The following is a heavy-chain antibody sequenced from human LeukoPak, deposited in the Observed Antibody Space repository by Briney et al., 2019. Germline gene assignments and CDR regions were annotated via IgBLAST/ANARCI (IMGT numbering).Heavy chain of an antibody. Sequence: ASVKVSCKASGYTFTIYGISWVRQAPGQGREWMGWISAYNGNTNYAQKLQGRVTMTTDTSTSTDYVELRSLRSDDTAVYYCAREPTSYYYDSYGYYTRDYFDYWGQGTLVTVSS. CDR2: ISAYNGNT. V-gene: IGHV1-18*01. CDR1: GYTFTIYG. D-gene: IGHD3-22*01. J-gene: IGHJ4*02. CDR3: AREPTSYYYDSYGYYTRDYFDY.